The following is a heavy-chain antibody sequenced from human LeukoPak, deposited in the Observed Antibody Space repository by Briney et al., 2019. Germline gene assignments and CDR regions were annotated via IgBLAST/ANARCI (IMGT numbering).Heavy chain of an antibody. V-gene: IGHV3-48*04. CDR3: AKERGAKGDAFDI. CDR1: GFTLTHYN. J-gene: IGHJ3*02. CDR2: VSSSGAAI. D-gene: IGHD1-26*01. Sequence: GGSLRLSCAASGFTLTHYNMNWVRQAPGKGLEWVSYVSSSGAAIYYADSVKGRFTISRDNAKNSLYLQMDSLRAEDTGVYYCAKERGAKGDAFDIWGQGTMVTVSS.